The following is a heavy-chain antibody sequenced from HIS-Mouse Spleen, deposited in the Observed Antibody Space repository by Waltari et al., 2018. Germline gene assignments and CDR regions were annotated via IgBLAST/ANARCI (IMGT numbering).Heavy chain of an antibody. V-gene: IGHV1-69*04. D-gene: IGHD2-2*01. J-gene: IGHJ4*02. CDR2: IIPILGIA. CDR3: ARCSPVVPAASSLDY. Sequence: QVQLVQSGAEVKKPGSSVKVSCQASGGPFSSYAISWVRQAPGQGLEWMGRIIPILGIANYAQKFQGRVTITADKSTSTAYMELSSLRSEDTAVYYCARCSPVVPAASSLDYWGQGTLVTVSS. CDR1: GGPFSSYA.